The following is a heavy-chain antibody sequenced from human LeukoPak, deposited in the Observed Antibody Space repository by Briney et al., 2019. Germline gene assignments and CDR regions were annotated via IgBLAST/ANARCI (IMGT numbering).Heavy chain of an antibody. D-gene: IGHD5-18*01. Sequence: GGALRLSCTASGFTFGDYAISWGREAPGKRLEGVGFIRNKAYGGSTEYAASVKGRFTISRDDSKSIAYLQMNSLKTEETAVYYCTRDVRRGYSYGIDYWGQGTLVTVSS. CDR2: IRNKAYGGST. CDR3: TRDVRRGYSYGIDY. CDR1: GFTFGDYA. V-gene: IGHV3-49*04. J-gene: IGHJ4*02.